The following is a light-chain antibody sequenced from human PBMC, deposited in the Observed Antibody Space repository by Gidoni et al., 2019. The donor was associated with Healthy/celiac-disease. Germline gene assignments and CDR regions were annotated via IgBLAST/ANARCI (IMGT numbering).Light chain of an antibody. Sequence: DIQMTQSPSSVSASVGERVTITCRASQGIRRWLAWYQQKPGKAPKLLIYAASSLQSGVPSRFSGSGSGTDSTITISSLQPEDVATYYCQQDNSFPFTLXPXTKVDIK. CDR3: QQDNSFPFT. CDR2: AAS. J-gene: IGKJ3*01. CDR1: QGIRRW. V-gene: IGKV1-12*01.